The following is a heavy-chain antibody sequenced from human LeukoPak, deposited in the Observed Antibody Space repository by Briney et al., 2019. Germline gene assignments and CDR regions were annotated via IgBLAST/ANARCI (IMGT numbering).Heavy chain of an antibody. V-gene: IGHV3-30*02. D-gene: IGHD5-18*01. CDR1: GFTFSSYG. CDR3: ARGYGESHFDY. J-gene: IGHJ4*02. CDR2: IRYDGSNQ. Sequence: PGGSLRLSCAASGFTFSSYGVHLVRQTPGKGLEWVSFIRYDGSNQYYADSVKGRFTISRDNSKNTRYLQMNSLKPEDTAVYFCARGYGESHFDYWGQGTLVTVSS.